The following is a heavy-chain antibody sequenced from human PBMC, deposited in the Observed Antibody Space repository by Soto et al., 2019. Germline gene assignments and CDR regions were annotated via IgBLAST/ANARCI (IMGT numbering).Heavy chain of an antibody. CDR2: IKQDGSEK. V-gene: IGHV3-7*05. J-gene: IGHJ6*02. D-gene: IGHD6-13*01. Sequence: GFKRHSSTVAGVKIRGNWRSWVRQAPGKGLEWVANIKQDGSEKYYVDSVKGRFTISRDNAKNSLYLQMNSLRAEDTAVYYCARDSSPLYYYGMDVWGQGTTVTVSS. CDR3: ARDSSPLYYYGMDV. CDR1: GVKIRGNW.